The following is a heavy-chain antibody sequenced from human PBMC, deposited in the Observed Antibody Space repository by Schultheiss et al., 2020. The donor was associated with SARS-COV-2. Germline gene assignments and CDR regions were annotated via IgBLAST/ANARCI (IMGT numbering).Heavy chain of an antibody. CDR3: TTDPHGGSYYAYYFDY. D-gene: IGHD1-26*01. V-gene: IGHV3-30-3*01. J-gene: IGHJ4*02. CDR2: ISYDGSNK. Sequence: GGSLRLSCAASGFTFSSYAMSWVRQAPGKGLEWVAVISYDGSNKYYADSVKGRFTISRDNAKNTLYLQMNSLRAEDTAVYYCTTDPHGGSYYAYYFDYWGQGTLVTVSS. CDR1: GFTFSSYA.